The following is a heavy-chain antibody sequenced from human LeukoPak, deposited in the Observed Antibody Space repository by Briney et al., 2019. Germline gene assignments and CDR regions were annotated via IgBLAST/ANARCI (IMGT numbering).Heavy chain of an antibody. CDR1: GFTFRNAW. Sequence: PGGSLRLSCAASGFTFRNAWMSWVRQAPGKGLEWVGRIKSKTDGGTTDYAAPVKGRFTISRDDSKNTLYLQMSSLKTEDTAVYYCTTGITMVRGVIHLIDYWGQGTLVTVSS. V-gene: IGHV3-15*01. CDR2: IKSKTDGGTT. CDR3: TTGITMVRGVIHLIDY. J-gene: IGHJ4*02. D-gene: IGHD3-10*01.